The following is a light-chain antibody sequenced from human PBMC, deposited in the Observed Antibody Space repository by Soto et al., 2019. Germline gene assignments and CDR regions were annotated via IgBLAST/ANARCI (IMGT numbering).Light chain of an antibody. CDR1: QSISSW. J-gene: IGKJ2*01. V-gene: IGKV1-5*01. CDR3: QQYNSYSRYT. CDR2: DAS. Sequence: DIQMTQSPSTLSASVGDSVTITCRASQSISSWLAWYQQKPGKAPKLLIYDASSLESGVPSRFSGSGSGTEFTLTISSLQPDDFATYYCQQYNSYSRYTFGQGTKLEIK.